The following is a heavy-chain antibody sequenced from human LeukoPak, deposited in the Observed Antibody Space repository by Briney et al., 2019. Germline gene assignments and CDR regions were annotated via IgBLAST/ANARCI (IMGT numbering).Heavy chain of an antibody. CDR2: IYYSGST. J-gene: IGHJ3*02. CDR1: GGSISSYY. CDR3: ARERVGATPNAFDI. V-gene: IGHV4-59*12. Sequence: SETLSLTCTVSGGSISSYYWSWIRQPPGKGLEWIGYIYYSGSTNYNPSLKSRVTISVDTSKNQFSLKLSSVTAADTAVYYCARERVGATPNAFDIWGQGTMVTVSS. D-gene: IGHD1-26*01.